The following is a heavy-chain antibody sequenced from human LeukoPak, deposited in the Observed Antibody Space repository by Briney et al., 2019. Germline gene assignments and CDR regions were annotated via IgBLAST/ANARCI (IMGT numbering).Heavy chain of an antibody. CDR2: ITTYNGDT. CDR1: GYTFTTYG. J-gene: IGHJ4*02. D-gene: IGHD3-10*01. Sequence: ASVKVSCKASGYTFTTYGLSWVRQAPRQGLEWMGWITTYNGDTDYAQKLQGRVTMTADTSTSTAYMELRSLRSDDTAVYYCAIVLPYFGYWGQGTLLTVSS. V-gene: IGHV1-18*01. CDR3: AIVLPYFGY.